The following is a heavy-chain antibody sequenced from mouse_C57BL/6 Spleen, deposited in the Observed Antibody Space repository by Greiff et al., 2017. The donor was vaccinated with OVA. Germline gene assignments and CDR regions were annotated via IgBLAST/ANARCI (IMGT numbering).Heavy chain of an antibody. V-gene: IGHV1-72*01. CDR1: GYTFTSSW. Sequence: VQLQQPGAELVKPGASVKLSCKASGYTFTSSWMHWVKQRPGRGLEWIGRIDPNSGGTKYNEKFKSKATLTVDKPSSTAYMQLSSLTSEDSAVYYCARDYGSSPWYFDVWGTGTTGTVSS. CDR2: IDPNSGGT. J-gene: IGHJ1*03. D-gene: IGHD1-1*01. CDR3: ARDYGSSPWYFDV.